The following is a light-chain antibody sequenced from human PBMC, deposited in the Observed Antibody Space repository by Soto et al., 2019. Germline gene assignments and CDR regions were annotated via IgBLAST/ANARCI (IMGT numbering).Light chain of an antibody. Sequence: QSALTQPPSAFGSPGQSVAISCTGTSSDVGGYNYVSWYQQHPGKAPKLMIYEVNNRPSGVPDRFSGSKSGNTASLTVSGLQAEDEADYYCSSYAGSSNVFGTGTKLTVL. J-gene: IGLJ1*01. CDR3: SSYAGSSNV. V-gene: IGLV2-8*01. CDR1: SSDVGGYNY. CDR2: EVN.